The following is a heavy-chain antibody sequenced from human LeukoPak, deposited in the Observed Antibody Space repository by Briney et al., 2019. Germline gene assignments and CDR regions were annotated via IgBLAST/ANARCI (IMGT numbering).Heavy chain of an antibody. CDR1: GYTFTGYY. CDR3: ARDIYCSGGSCYPPFDY. CDR2: INPNSGGT. V-gene: IGHV1-2*02. D-gene: IGHD2-15*01. J-gene: IGHJ4*01. Sequence: ASVKVSCKASGYTFTGYYMHWVRQAPGQGLEWMGWINPNSGGTNYAQKFQGRVTMTRDTSISTAYMELSRLRSDDTAVYYCARDIYCSGGSCYPPFDYWGQGTLVTVSS.